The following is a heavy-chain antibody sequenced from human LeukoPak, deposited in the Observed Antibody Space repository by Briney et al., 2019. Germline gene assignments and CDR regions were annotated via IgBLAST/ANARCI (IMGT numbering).Heavy chain of an antibody. Sequence: SETLSLTCTVSGASINSYYWSWIRQPPGKGLEWIGYIYTSETTKYNPSLRSRVSISIDTSKNQFSLRLSSMTATDTAVYYCARHRSPSSLSYFDIWGQGTLVVVSS. CDR3: ARHRSPSSLSYFDI. CDR1: GASINSYY. V-gene: IGHV4-4*09. CDR2: IYTSETT. J-gene: IGHJ4*02. D-gene: IGHD6-19*01.